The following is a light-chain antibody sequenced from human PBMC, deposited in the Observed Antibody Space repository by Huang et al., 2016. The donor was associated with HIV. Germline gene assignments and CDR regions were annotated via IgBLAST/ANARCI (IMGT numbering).Light chain of an antibody. CDR2: GAS. V-gene: IGKV1-39*01. CDR1: QNIAKY. J-gene: IGKJ4*01. Sequence: DIQMTQSPSSLSASLGDRVTLTCRASQNIAKYLNCYQLKPWKAPKLLIYGASSLQSGVPSRFVGVGSGTDFTLTISNLQPEDFATYSCQQTYSTPLTFGGGTKVEIK. CDR3: QQTYSTPLT.